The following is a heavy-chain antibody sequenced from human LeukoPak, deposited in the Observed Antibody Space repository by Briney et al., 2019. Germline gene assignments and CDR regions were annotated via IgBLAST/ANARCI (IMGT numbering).Heavy chain of an antibody. Sequence: GGSLRLSCAASGFTFSDYYMSWIRQAPGKGLEWVSYISSSSSYTNYVDSVKGRFTISRDNAKNSLYLQMNSLRAEDTAVYYCARGLSTTGTTDYYYGMDVWGQGTTVTVSS. CDR3: ARGLSTTGTTDYYYGMDV. CDR2: ISSSSSYT. V-gene: IGHV3-11*06. D-gene: IGHD1-1*01. CDR1: GFTFSDYY. J-gene: IGHJ6*02.